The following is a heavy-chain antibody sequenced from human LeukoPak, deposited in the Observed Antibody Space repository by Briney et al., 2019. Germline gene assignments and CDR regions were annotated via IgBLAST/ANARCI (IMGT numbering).Heavy chain of an antibody. CDR1: GFTVSSNY. CDR3: ATIFARGSGSGSYLDY. V-gene: IGHV3-66*01. CDR2: IYSGGST. Sequence: GGCLRLSCAASGFTVSSNYMSWVRQAPGKGLEGVAVIYSGGSTYYADSVKGRFTISRDNSKNTLYLQMNSLRAEDTAVYYCATIFARGSGSGSYLDYWGQGTLVTVSS. D-gene: IGHD3-10*01. J-gene: IGHJ4*02.